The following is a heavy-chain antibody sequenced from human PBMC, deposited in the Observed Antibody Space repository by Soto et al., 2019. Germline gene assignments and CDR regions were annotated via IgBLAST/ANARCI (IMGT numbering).Heavy chain of an antibody. Sequence: GGSLRLSCATSGFTFTNYAMSWVRQAPGKGLEWVSLISSSGDNTYYADSVKGRFTISRDNSKNTLFLQINSLRLEDAAVYYCAKSYGSGSLAPNWFDPWGQGTLVTV. CDR2: ISSSGDNT. CDR1: GFTFTNYA. J-gene: IGHJ5*02. CDR3: AKSYGSGSLAPNWFDP. V-gene: IGHV3-23*01. D-gene: IGHD3-10*01.